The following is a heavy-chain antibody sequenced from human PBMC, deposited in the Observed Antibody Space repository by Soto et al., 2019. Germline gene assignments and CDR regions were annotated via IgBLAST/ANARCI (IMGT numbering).Heavy chain of an antibody. CDR2: IIPIFGTA. J-gene: IGHJ6*02. CDR3: ARVPVVVVPAAIRGFYYYGMDV. D-gene: IGHD2-2*02. V-gene: IGHV1-69*06. Sequence: QAPGQGLEWMGGIIPIFGTANYAQKFQGGVTITADKSTSTAYMELSSLRSEDTAVYYCARVPVVVVPAAIRGFYYYGMDVWGQGTTVTVSS.